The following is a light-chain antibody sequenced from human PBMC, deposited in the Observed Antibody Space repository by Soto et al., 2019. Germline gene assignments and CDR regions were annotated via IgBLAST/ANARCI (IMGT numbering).Light chain of an antibody. CDR3: AAWDDSLSGPV. J-gene: IGLJ3*02. Sequence: QSALTQPPSASGSPGQSVTISCTGTSTDVGEYNYVSWYQHHPGKAPKLLIYEVFRRPSGVPDRFSGSKSGNTASLTVSGLQAEDEAVYYCAAWDDSLSGPVFGGGTQLTVL. CDR2: EVF. V-gene: IGLV2-8*01. CDR1: STDVGEYNY.